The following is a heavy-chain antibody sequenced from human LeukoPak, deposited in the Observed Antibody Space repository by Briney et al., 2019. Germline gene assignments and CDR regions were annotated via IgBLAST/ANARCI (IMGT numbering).Heavy chain of an antibody. V-gene: IGHV1-46*01. J-gene: IGHJ6*02. CDR3: ARSADSRGFYCSSTSCPLPMDV. CDR1: GYTFTSYY. Sequence: ASVKVSCKSSGYTFTSYYMHWVRQAPGQGLEWMGIINPSGDSTSYAQKFQGRVTMTRDTSTSTVYMELSSLRSEDTAVYYCARSADSRGFYCSSTSCPLPMDVWGQGTTVTVSS. CDR2: INPSGDST. D-gene: IGHD2-2*01.